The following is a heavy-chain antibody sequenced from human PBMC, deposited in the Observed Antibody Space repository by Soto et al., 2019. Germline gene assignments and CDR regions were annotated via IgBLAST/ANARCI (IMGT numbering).Heavy chain of an antibody. CDR1: GGTFSSYT. V-gene: IGHV1-69*04. D-gene: IGHD3-9*01. CDR2: IIPILGIA. CDR3: ARDLTPSDFLTGYYRFRTLDYYYYYMDV. J-gene: IGHJ6*03. Sequence: ASVKVSCKASGGTFSSYTISWVRQAPGQGLEWMGRIIPILGIANYAQKLQGRVTITADKSTSTAYMELSSLRSEDTAVYYCARDLTPSDFLTGYYRFRTLDYYYYYMDVWGKGTTVTVSS.